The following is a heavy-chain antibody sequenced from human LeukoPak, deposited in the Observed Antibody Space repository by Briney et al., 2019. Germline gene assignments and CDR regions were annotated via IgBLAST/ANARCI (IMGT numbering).Heavy chain of an antibody. V-gene: IGHV4-59*01. Sequence: SETLSLTCAVSGGSISSYYWSWIRQPPGKGLEWIGYIYYSGSTNYNPSLTSRVTISVDTSKNQFSLKLSSVTAADTAVYYWAEARTCYCDPRRGYLDYWGQGTLGTGSS. D-gene: IGHD3/OR15-3a*01. CDR3: AEARTCYCDPRRGYLDY. J-gene: IGHJ4*02. CDR2: IYYSGST. CDR1: GGSISSYY.